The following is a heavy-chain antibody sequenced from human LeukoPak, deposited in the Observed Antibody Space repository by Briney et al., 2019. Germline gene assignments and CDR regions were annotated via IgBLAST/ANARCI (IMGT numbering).Heavy chain of an antibody. CDR1: GFTFSGSA. CDR3: SRHLYSSAWYEEN. Sequence: GGSLRLSCAASGFTFSGSAVHWVRQASGKGLEWVGHIRSKADSHATAYAASVQGRFTISRDDSNNTAYLHMNSLKIEDAAVYFCSRHLYSSAWYEENWGQGTRVTVSS. CDR2: IRSKADSHAT. V-gene: IGHV3-73*01. J-gene: IGHJ4*02. D-gene: IGHD6-19*01.